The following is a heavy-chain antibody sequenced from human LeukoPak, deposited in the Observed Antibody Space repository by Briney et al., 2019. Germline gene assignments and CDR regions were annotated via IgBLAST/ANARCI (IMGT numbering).Heavy chain of an antibody. V-gene: IGHV3-66*02. CDR3: ARDFAMVRGVISY. J-gene: IGHJ4*02. CDR1: GFTVSSNY. D-gene: IGHD3-10*01. Sequence: PGGSLRLSCAASGFTVSSNYMSWVRQAPGKGLEWVSVIYSGGSTYYADSVKGRFTISRDNSKNTLYLQMNSLRAEETAVYYCARDFAMVRGVISYWGQGTLVTVSS. CDR2: IYSGGST.